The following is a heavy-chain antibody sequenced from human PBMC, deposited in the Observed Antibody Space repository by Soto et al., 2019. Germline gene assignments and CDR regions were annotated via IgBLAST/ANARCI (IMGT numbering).Heavy chain of an antibody. D-gene: IGHD5-18*01. V-gene: IGHV4-34*01. CDR2: INHSGST. CDR1: GGSFSGYY. CDR3: ASGGGIQLWQYYYYGMDV. Sequence: SETLSLTCAVYGGSFSGYYWSWIRQPPGKGLEWIGEINHSGSTNYNPSLKSRVTISVDTSKNQFSLKLSSVTAADTAVYYCASGGGIQLWQYYYYGMDVWGQGTTVTVSS. J-gene: IGHJ6*02.